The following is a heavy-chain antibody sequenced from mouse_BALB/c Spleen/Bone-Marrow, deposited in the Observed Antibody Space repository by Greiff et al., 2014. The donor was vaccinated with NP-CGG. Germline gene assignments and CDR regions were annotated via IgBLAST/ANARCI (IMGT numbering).Heavy chain of an antibody. J-gene: IGHJ3*01. V-gene: IGHV1-31*01. CDR1: GYSFTGYY. CDR3: ANYDGGFAY. CDR2: INPYNGAT. D-gene: IGHD2-4*01. Sequence: DVKLQESGPELVKPGASVKISCKASGYSFTGYYMHWVKQSHVKSLEWTGRINPYNGATSYNQNFKDKASLTVDKSSSTAYMELHSLTSEDSAVYYCANYDGGFAYWGQGTQVTVSA.